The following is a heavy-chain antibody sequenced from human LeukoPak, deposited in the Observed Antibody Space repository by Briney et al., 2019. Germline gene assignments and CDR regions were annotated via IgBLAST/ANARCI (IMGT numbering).Heavy chain of an antibody. V-gene: IGHV4-39*07. CDR3: ARMRVSGGYSSSWITGFDY. CDR2: IYYSGST. CDR1: GGSISSSSYY. J-gene: IGHJ4*02. Sequence: PSETLSLTCTVSGGSISSSSYYWGWIRQPPGKGLEWIGSIYYSGSTYYNPSLKSRVTISVDTSKNQFSLKLSSVTAADTAVYYCARMRVSGGYSSSWITGFDYWGQGTLVTVSS. D-gene: IGHD6-13*01.